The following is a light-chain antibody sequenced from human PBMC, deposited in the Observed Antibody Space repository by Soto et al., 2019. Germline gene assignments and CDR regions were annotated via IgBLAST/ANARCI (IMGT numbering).Light chain of an antibody. CDR1: SSNIGAGYD. V-gene: IGLV1-40*01. J-gene: IGLJ1*01. CDR2: GNS. Sequence: QSVLTQQPSVSGAPGQRVTISCTGSSSNIGAGYDVHWYQQLPGPAPKLLIYGNSNRPSGVPDRFSGSKSGTSASLAITGLQAEDEADYYCQSYDSSLSGSYVFGIGTKGTVL. CDR3: QSYDSSLSGSYV.